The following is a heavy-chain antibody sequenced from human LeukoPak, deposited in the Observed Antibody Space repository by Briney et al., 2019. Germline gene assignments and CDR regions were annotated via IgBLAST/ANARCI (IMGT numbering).Heavy chain of an antibody. CDR2: LYPGNSDT. CDR1: GYIFTDYW. J-gene: IGHJ4*02. V-gene: IGHV5-51*01. D-gene: IGHD3/OR15-3a*01. CDR3: VRLDTIDY. Sequence: GESLKISCKASGYIFTDYWIGWVRQMPGKGLEWVGILYPGNSDTRYSPSFQGHVTISVDKSISTAYLQWSSLKASDIAMYYCVRLDTIDYWGQGTLVTVSS.